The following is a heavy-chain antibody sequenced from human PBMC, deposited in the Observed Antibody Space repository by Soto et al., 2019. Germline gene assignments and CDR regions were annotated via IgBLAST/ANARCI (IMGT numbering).Heavy chain of an antibody. V-gene: IGHV3-7*01. Sequence: GGSLRLSCAASGFTFSSYWMSWVRQAPGKGLEWVANIKQDGSEKYYVDSVKGRFTISRDNAKNSLYLQMNSLRAEDTAVYYCARVRLGVVVAATNRAGYYYMDVWGKGTTVTVSS. CDR2: IKQDGSEK. CDR3: ARVRLGVVVAATNRAGYYYMDV. D-gene: IGHD2-15*01. CDR1: GFTFSSYW. J-gene: IGHJ6*03.